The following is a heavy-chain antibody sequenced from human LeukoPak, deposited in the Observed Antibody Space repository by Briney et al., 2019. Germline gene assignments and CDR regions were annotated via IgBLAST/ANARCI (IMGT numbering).Heavy chain of an antibody. CDR3: AKRIVVVPADLYYFDY. CDR1: GFILSDYY. J-gene: IGHJ4*02. D-gene: IGHD2-2*01. Sequence: GSLRLSCAASGFILSDYYMTWIRQAPGKGLEWVSAISGSGGSTYYADSVKGRFTISRDNSKNTLYLQMNSLRAEDTAVYYCAKRIVVVPADLYYFDYWGQGTLVTVSS. V-gene: IGHV3-23*01. CDR2: ISGSGGST.